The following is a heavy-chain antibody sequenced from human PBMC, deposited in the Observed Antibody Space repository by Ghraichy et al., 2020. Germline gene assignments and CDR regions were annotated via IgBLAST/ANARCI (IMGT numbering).Heavy chain of an antibody. CDR2: IGIGSTTL. Sequence: AGSLRLSCAASGFIFSSYGMNWVRQAPGKGLEWVAHIGIGSTTLFYADFVKGRFTISRDDAKNSVYLQMNSLRAEDTAVYYCARSLGYWAFDYWGQGTLVTVSS. J-gene: IGHJ4*02. D-gene: IGHD2-8*02. V-gene: IGHV3-48*01. CDR1: GFIFSSYG. CDR3: ARSLGYWAFDY.